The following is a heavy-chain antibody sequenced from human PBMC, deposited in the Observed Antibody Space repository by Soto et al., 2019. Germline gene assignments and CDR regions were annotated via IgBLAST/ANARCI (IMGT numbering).Heavy chain of an antibody. V-gene: IGHV3-48*01. Sequence: HPGGSLRLSCAASGFTFSSYSMNWVRQAPGEGLEWVSYISSSSSTIYYADSVKGRFTISRDNAKNSLYLQMNSLRAEDTAVYYCARDSGYSYGPFDYWGQGTLVTVSS. CDR2: ISSSSSTI. CDR3: ARDSGYSYGPFDY. J-gene: IGHJ4*02. D-gene: IGHD5-18*01. CDR1: GFTFSSYS.